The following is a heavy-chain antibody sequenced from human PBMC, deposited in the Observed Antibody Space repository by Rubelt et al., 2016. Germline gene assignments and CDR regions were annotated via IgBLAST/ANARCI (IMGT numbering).Heavy chain of an antibody. Sequence: QAQLQQWGEGLLKPSETLSLTCVVSGGSFSGYSWSWVRQPPEKGLEWIGDVNHAAVTVYSPSLKSRVTISLDTSKNHLSQSLYAVTAADTAVDYCASIPKTSEGPDTFDIWGQGTMVTVSS. CDR2: VNHAAVT. D-gene: IGHD4-11*01. J-gene: IGHJ3*02. CDR1: GGSFSGYS. V-gene: IGHV4-34*02. CDR3: ASIPKTSEGPDTFDI.